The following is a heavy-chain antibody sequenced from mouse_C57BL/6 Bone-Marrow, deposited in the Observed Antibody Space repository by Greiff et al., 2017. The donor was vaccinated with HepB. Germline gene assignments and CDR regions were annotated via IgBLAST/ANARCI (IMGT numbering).Heavy chain of an antibody. J-gene: IGHJ4*01. CDR1: GFTFSSYA. V-gene: IGHV5-4*01. CDR2: ISDGGSYT. D-gene: IGHD1-1*01. Sequence: EVQLVESGGGLVKPGGSLKLSCAASGFTFSSYAMSWVRQTPEKRLEWVATISDGGSYTYYPDNVKGRFTISIDNAKKNLYLQMSHLKSEDTAMYYCARDPLYGSFYAMDYWGQGTSVTVSS. CDR3: ARDPLYGSFYAMDY.